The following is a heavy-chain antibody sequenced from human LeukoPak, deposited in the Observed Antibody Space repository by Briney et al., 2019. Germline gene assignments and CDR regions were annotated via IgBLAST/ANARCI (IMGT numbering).Heavy chain of an antibody. V-gene: IGHV4-39*07. CDR1: AGSVSNGPYY. CDR3: AGDHYNESWFKY. J-gene: IGHJ4*02. D-gene: IGHD1-26*01. CDR2: FYYSGST. Sequence: PSETLSLTCTVSAGSVSNGPYYWGWIRQPPGKGLEWIGTFYYSGSTDYNPSLKSRVTISVDTSKNQLSLKLTSVTAADTAIYYCAGDHYNESWFKYWGQGTLVTVSS.